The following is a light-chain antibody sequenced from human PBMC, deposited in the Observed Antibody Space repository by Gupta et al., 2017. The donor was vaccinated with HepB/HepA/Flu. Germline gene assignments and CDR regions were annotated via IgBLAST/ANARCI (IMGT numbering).Light chain of an antibody. CDR2: TNN. CDR1: SSNIGSR. Sequence: SVLIQPPSASGTPGQRVIISCSGSSSNIGSRVNWYQQLPGTAPKLLINTNNQRPSGVPDRISGSKSGTSASLAISGLQSEDEADYYCAAWDDSLNAYVFGTGTKVTVL. V-gene: IGLV1-44*01. J-gene: IGLJ1*01. CDR3: AAWDDSLNAYV.